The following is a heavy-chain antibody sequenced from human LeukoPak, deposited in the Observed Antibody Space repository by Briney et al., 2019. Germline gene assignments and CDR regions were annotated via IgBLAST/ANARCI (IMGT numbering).Heavy chain of an antibody. CDR3: AREMNYYDSSGYYNYFDY. D-gene: IGHD3-22*01. V-gene: IGHV3-21*01. CDR2: ISRSSSYI. Sequence: GGSLTLSCAASGFTFSGYSMNWVRQAPGKGLEWVSSISRSSSYIYYADSVKGRFTISRDNAKNSQYLQMNSLRAEDTAVYYCAREMNYYDSSGYYNYFDYWGQGTLVTVSS. CDR1: GFTFSGYS. J-gene: IGHJ4*02.